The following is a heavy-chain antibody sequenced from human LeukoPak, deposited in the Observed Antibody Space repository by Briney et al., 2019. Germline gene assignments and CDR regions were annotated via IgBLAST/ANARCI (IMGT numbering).Heavy chain of an antibody. J-gene: IGHJ6*02. CDR2: IKQDESEK. Sequence: GGSLRLSCAASGFTFSSYQMSWVRQAPGKGLEWVANIKQDESEKYYVDSVKGRFTISRDNAKNSLYLQMNSLRAEDTAVYYCGRGMDAWGQGTTVTVSS. V-gene: IGHV3-7*03. CDR1: GFTFSSYQ. CDR3: GRGMDA.